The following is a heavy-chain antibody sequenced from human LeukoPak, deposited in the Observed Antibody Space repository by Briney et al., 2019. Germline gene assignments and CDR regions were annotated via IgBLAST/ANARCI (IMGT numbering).Heavy chain of an antibody. CDR2: ISAYNGNT. D-gene: IGHD4-17*01. J-gene: IGHJ4*02. CDR1: GGTFSSYA. CDR3: ARGDGDYRPFDY. V-gene: IGHV1-18*01. Sequence: ASVKVSCKASGGTFSSYAISWVRQAPGQGLEWMGWISAYNGNTNYAQKLQGRVTMTTDTSTSTAYMELRSLRSDDTAVYYCARGDGDYRPFDYWGQGTLVTVSS.